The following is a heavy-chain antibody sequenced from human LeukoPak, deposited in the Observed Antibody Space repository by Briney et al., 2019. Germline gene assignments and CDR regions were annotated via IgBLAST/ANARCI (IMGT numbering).Heavy chain of an antibody. J-gene: IGHJ6*04. CDR1: GFTFSSYS. V-gene: IGHV3-21*01. CDR2: ISSSSSYI. CDR3: ARESFSYGMDV. Sequence: GGSLRLSCAASGFTFSSYSMNWVRQAPGKGLEWVSSISSSSSYIYYADSVKGRFTISRDNAKNSLYLQMNSLRAEDTAVYYCARESFSYGMDVWGKGTTVTVSS.